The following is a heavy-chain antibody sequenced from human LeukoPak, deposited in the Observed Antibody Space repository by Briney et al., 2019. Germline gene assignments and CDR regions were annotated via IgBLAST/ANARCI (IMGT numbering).Heavy chain of an antibody. CDR1: GYTLTELS. CDR2: FDPEDGET. CDR3: AVLATTLYYYGMDV. V-gene: IGHV1-24*01. D-gene: IGHD4-17*01. Sequence: ASVKVSCKVSGYTLTELSMHWVRQAPGKGLEWMGGFDPEDGETIYAQKFQGRVTMTEDTSTDTAYMELSSLRSEDTAVYYCAVLATTLYYYGMDVWGQGTRSPSP. J-gene: IGHJ6*02.